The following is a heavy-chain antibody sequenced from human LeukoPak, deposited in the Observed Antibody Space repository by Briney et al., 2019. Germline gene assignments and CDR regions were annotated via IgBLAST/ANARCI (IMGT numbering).Heavy chain of an antibody. CDR3: AAGSSGSSIDYYYYYYMDV. Sequence: SVKVSCKASGGTFSSYAISWVRQAPGQGLEWMGGIIPIFGTANYAQKFQGRVTITADESTSTAYMELSSLRSEDTAVYYCAAGSSGSSIDYYYYYYMDVWGKGTTVTISS. D-gene: IGHD3-10*01. J-gene: IGHJ6*03. V-gene: IGHV1-69*13. CDR2: IIPIFGTA. CDR1: GGTFSSYA.